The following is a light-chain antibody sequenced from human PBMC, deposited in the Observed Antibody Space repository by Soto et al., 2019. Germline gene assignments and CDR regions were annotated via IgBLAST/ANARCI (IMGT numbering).Light chain of an antibody. CDR2: GES. CDR3: QQYGSSPVT. CDR1: QSVSSSY. Sequence: EIVLTQSPGTLSLSPGERATLSCRASQSVSSSYLAWYQQKPGQAPRLLIYGESSRATGIPDRFSGSGSGTDFTLTISRLEPEDFAVYYCQQYGSSPVTFGQGSRWRL. V-gene: IGKV3-20*01. J-gene: IGKJ5*01.